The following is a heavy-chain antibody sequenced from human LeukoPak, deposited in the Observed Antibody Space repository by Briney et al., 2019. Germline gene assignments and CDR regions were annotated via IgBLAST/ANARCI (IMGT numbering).Heavy chain of an antibody. Sequence: GASVKVSCKASGYTFTSYGISWVRQAPGQGLEWMGWISAYNGNTNYAQKLQGRVTMTTDTSTSTAYMELRSLRSDDTAVYYCARDGGSGYYYYYYGMDVWSQGTRSPSP. V-gene: IGHV1-18*01. J-gene: IGHJ6*02. D-gene: IGHD2-15*01. CDR1: GYTFTSYG. CDR2: ISAYNGNT. CDR3: ARDGGSGYYYYYYGMDV.